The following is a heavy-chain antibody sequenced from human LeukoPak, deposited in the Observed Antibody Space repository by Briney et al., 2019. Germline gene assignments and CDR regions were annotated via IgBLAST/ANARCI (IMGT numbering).Heavy chain of an antibody. V-gene: IGHV1-69*05. Sequence: ASVKVSCEASGGTFSSYAISWVRQAPGQGLEWMGGIIPIFGTANYAQKFQGRVTITTDESTSTAYMELSSLRSEDTAVYYCASHRNVYGDRTGDYYYMDVWGKGTTVTVSS. CDR2: IIPIFGTA. CDR3: ASHRNVYGDRTGDYYYMDV. J-gene: IGHJ6*03. CDR1: GGTFSSYA. D-gene: IGHD4-17*01.